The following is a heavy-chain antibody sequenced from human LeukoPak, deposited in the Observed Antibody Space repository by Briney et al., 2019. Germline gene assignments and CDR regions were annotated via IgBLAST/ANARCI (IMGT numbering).Heavy chain of an antibody. V-gene: IGHV3-15*01. D-gene: IGHD1-26*01. CDR2: IKGKTDGGTT. CDR1: GFTFINAW. CDR3: TTHYPDSGSYNY. Sequence: PGGSLRLSCAASGFTFINAWMTWVRQAPGEGLEWVALIKGKTDGGTTDYTAPVKGRFIISRDDSKNTLYLQMDNLQTEDTAVYYCTTHYPDSGSYNYWGQGTLVTVSS. J-gene: IGHJ4*02.